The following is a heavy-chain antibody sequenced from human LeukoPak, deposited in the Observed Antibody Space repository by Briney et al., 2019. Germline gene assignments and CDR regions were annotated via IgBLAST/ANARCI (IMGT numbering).Heavy chain of an antibody. V-gene: IGHV1-18*01. Sequence: VASAKVSCKASGYTFTSYGISWVRQAPGQGLEWMGWISAYNGNTNYAQKLQGRVTMTTDTSASTAYMELRSLRSDDTAVYYCARARRSGWYEGFDYWGQGTLVTVSS. D-gene: IGHD6-19*01. J-gene: IGHJ4*02. CDR2: ISAYNGNT. CDR1: GYTFTSYG. CDR3: ARARRSGWYEGFDY.